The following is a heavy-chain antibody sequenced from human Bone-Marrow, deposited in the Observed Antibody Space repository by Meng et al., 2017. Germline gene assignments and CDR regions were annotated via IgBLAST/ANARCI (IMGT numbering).Heavy chain of an antibody. D-gene: IGHD1-1*01. J-gene: IGHJ4*02. CDR3: NWNDFGDY. Sequence: QVQLVEAGGGVVQPGRSLRLSCAASGFTFSSYGMHWVRQAPGKGLEWVAVISYDGSNKYYADSVKGRFTISRDNSKNTLYLQMNSLRAEDTAVYYCNWNDFGDYWGQGTLVTVSS. CDR1: GFTFSSYG. CDR2: ISYDGSNK. V-gene: IGHV3-30*19.